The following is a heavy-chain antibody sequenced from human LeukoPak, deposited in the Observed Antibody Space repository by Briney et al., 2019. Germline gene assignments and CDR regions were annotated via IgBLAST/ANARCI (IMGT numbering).Heavy chain of an antibody. V-gene: IGHV5-51*01. CDR1: GYSFTTYW. Sequence: GESLKISCKGSGYSFTTYWIGWVRQMPGKGLEWMGIIYPGDSDTRYSPSFQGQVTISADKSISTAYLRWNSLKASDTAMYYCARHQIVGATRSPFDYWGQGTLVTVSS. D-gene: IGHD1-26*01. CDR2: IYPGDSDT. CDR3: ARHQIVGATRSPFDY. J-gene: IGHJ4*02.